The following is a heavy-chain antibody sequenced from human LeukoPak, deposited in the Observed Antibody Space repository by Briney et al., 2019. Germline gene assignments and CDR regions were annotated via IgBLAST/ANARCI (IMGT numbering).Heavy chain of an antibody. CDR3: ARRVWLPDAFDI. D-gene: IGHD5-12*01. Sequence: GGSLRLSCAASGFTFSINAMSWVRQAPGKGLEWVAYIKQDGSEIYYVDSVKGRFTISRDNAKNSLYLQMDNLRAEDTAVYYCARRVWLPDAFDIWGQGTMVTVSS. J-gene: IGHJ3*02. CDR2: IKQDGSEI. CDR1: GFTFSINA. V-gene: IGHV3-7*01.